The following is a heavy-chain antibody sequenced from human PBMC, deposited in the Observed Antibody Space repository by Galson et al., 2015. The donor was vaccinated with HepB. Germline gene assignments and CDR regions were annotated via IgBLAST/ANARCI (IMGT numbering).Heavy chain of an antibody. CDR2: IKQDGSEK. D-gene: IGHD3-10*01. J-gene: IGHJ3*02. V-gene: IGHV3-7*03. Sequence: LRLSCAASGFPFSSYWMSWVRQAPGKGLEWVANIKQDGSEKYYVDSVKGRFTISRDNAKNSLYLQMNSLRAEDTAVYYCARLGETIGAFDIWGQGTMVTVSS. CDR3: ARLGETIGAFDI. CDR1: GFPFSSYW.